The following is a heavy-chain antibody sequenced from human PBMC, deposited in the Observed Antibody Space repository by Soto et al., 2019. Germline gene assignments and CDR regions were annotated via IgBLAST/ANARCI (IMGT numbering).Heavy chain of an antibody. CDR3: ASTPDSSGYYYVV. V-gene: IGHV1-69*06. Sequence: SVKVSCKASGGTFSSYAISWVRQAPGQGLEWMGGIIPIFGTANYAQKFQGRVTITADKSTSTAYMELSSLRSEDTAVYYCASTPDSSGYYYVVWGRGTLVTVSS. D-gene: IGHD3-22*01. CDR2: IIPIFGTA. J-gene: IGHJ4*02. CDR1: GGTFSSYA.